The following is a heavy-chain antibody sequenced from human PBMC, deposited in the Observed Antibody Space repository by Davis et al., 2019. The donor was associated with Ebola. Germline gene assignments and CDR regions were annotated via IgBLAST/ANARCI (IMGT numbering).Heavy chain of an antibody. Sequence: SETLSLTCTVSGASISSSNYYWGWIRQPPGKGLEWIGYIYYSGSTNYNPSLKSRVTISVDTSKNQFSLKLSSVTAADTAVYYCARVPDYYGSGSYSLYFDYWGQGTLVTVSS. CDR3: ARVPDYYGSGSYSLYFDY. J-gene: IGHJ4*02. D-gene: IGHD3-10*01. CDR2: IYYSGST. V-gene: IGHV4-61*05. CDR1: GASISSSNYY.